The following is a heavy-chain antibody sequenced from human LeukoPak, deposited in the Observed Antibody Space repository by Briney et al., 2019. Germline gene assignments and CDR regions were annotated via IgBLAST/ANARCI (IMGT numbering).Heavy chain of an antibody. CDR3: AKTQLWDFGYFVA. CDR1: GYTFTGYY. CDR2: INPNSGGT. V-gene: IGHV1-2*02. D-gene: IGHD5-18*01. J-gene: IGHJ5*02. Sequence: GASVKVSCKASGYTFTGYYMHWVRQAPGQGLEWMGWINPNSGGTNYAQKFQGRVTMTRDTSISTAYMELSRLRSDDTAVYYCAKTQLWDFGYFVAWGQGTLVTVSS.